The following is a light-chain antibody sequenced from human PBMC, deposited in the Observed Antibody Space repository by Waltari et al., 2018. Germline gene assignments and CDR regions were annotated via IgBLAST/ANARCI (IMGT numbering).Light chain of an antibody. Sequence: EIVLTQSPGTLSLSPGERATLSCRASQSVSSSYLSWYQQKPGQAPRLLIYGASNRATGIPDRFSGSESGTDFTLTISRLEPEDFAVYYCQQYGSSPMTFGQGTKVDIK. CDR3: QQYGSSPMT. CDR1: QSVSSSY. J-gene: IGKJ1*01. V-gene: IGKV3-20*01. CDR2: GAS.